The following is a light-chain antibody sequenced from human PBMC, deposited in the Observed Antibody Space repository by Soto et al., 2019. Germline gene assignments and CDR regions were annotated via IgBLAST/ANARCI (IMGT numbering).Light chain of an antibody. V-gene: IGKV1-39*01. J-gene: IGKJ5*01. CDR2: VAS. Sequence: DVQMTQSPSSLSASVGDRVTITCRASHNIINYLNWYQQKPGKAPQLLIYVASMLESGVPSRLSGRGPGTDFTLTISSLQPEDFATYYCQQSYNAPITFGQGTRLDI. CDR3: QQSYNAPIT. CDR1: HNIINY.